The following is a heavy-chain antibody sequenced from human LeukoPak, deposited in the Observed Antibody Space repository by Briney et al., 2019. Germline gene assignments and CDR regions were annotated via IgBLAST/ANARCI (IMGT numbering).Heavy chain of an antibody. J-gene: IGHJ6*02. D-gene: IGHD3-16*01. Sequence: GGSLRLSCAASGFTFSSYWMSWVRQAPGKGLEWVANIKQDGSEKYYVDSVKGRFTISRDNAKNSLYLQMDSLRVEDTALYYCAKDESTGGFAPGYFYGMGVWGQGTTVTVYS. CDR1: GFTFSSYW. CDR2: IKQDGSEK. V-gene: IGHV3-7*03. CDR3: AKDESTGGFAPGYFYGMGV.